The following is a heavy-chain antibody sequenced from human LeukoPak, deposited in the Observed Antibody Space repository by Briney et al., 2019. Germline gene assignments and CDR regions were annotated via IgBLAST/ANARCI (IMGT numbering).Heavy chain of an antibody. CDR2: INPNSGGT. CDR3: ARDLGGTDFADY. D-gene: IGHD1-26*01. Sequence: ASVKVSCKASGYAFTGYYINWVRQAPGQGLEWMGWINPNSGGTNYAQKFQGRVTMTGDTSISTAYMELSRLRSDDTAVYYCARDLGGTDFADYWGQGTLVTVSS. CDR1: GYAFTGYY. V-gene: IGHV1-2*02. J-gene: IGHJ4*02.